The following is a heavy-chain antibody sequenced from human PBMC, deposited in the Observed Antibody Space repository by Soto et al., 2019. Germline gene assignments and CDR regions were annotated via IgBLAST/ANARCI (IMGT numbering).Heavy chain of an antibody. CDR1: GFTLSDYY. V-gene: IGHV3-72*01. J-gene: IGHJ4*02. CDR3: SRSRPGVTHDS. CDR2: TRNKANHYTT. Sequence: EVQLVESGGGLVQPGGSLRLSCAASGFTLSDYYMEWDRQAPGQGLEWIGLTRNKANHYTTEYAASVKGRFTISRDDSKNSLYLQMSSLNTEDTALYYCSRSRPGVTHDSWGQGTLVTVSS. D-gene: IGHD3-10*01.